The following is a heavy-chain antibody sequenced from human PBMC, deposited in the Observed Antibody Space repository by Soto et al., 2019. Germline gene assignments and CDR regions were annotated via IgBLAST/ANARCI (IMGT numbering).Heavy chain of an antibody. Sequence: GASVKVSCKASGYTFTSYYMHWVRQAPGQGLEWMGIINPSGGSTSYAQRFQGRVTMTRDTSTSTVYMELSSLRSEDTAVYYCARIGEARWLQLDYWGQGTLVTVS. CDR1: GYTFTSYY. CDR3: ARIGEARWLQLDY. J-gene: IGHJ4*02. D-gene: IGHD5-12*01. CDR2: INPSGGST. V-gene: IGHV1-46*01.